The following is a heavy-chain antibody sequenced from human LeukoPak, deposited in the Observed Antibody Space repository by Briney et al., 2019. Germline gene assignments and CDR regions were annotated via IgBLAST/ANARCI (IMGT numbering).Heavy chain of an antibody. V-gene: IGHV1-18*01. Sequence: ASVKVSCKASGYSFINYGINWVRQAPGQGLEWMGWINTSNGNTNFAQKFQGRVTMTTDTSTSTAYMELRSLRSDDTAVYYCARIHQSITIFGVVIDAFDIWGQETMVTVSS. CDR1: GYSFINYG. CDR3: ARIHQSITIFGVVIDAFDI. CDR2: INTSNGNT. J-gene: IGHJ3*02. D-gene: IGHD3-3*01.